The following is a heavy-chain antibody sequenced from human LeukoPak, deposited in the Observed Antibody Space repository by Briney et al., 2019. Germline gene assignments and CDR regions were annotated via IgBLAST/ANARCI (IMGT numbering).Heavy chain of an antibody. CDR2: IIPIFGTA. D-gene: IGHD2-15*01. CDR3: ACCSGGSCYSGVYFDY. J-gene: IGHJ4*02. CDR1: GGTFSSYA. V-gene: IGHV1-69*13. Sequence: SVKVSCKASGGTFSSYAISWVRQAPGQGLEWMGGIIPIFGTASYAQKFQGRVTITADESTSTAYMELSSLRSEDTAVYYCACCSGGSCYSGVYFDYWGQGTLVTVSS.